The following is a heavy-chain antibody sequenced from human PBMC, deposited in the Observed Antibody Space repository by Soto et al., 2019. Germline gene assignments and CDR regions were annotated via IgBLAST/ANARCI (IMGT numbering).Heavy chain of an antibody. CDR3: ARVGSYDSSGSS. CDR2: IIPIFGTA. Sequence: GAPVKVSCKASGGTFSSYAISWVRQAHGQGLEWMGGIIPIFGTANYAQKFEGRVTITADESTSTAYMELSSLRSEDTDVYYCARVGSYDSSGSSWGQGTLVTV. J-gene: IGHJ4*02. D-gene: IGHD3-22*01. V-gene: IGHV1-69*13. CDR1: GGTFSSYA.